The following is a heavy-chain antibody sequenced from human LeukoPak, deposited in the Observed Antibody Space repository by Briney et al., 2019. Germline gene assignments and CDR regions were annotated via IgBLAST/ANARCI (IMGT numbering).Heavy chain of an antibody. V-gene: IGHV3-9*01. Sequence: PGGSLRLSCAASGFTFGDYAMHWVRQAPGKGLEWVSGISWNSGSIGYADSVKGRFTISRDNAKNSLYLQMNSLRAEDTALYYCARGITIFGVDLFDPWGQGTLVTVSS. D-gene: IGHD3-3*01. CDR1: GFTFGDYA. J-gene: IGHJ5*02. CDR2: ISWNSGSI. CDR3: ARGITIFGVDLFDP.